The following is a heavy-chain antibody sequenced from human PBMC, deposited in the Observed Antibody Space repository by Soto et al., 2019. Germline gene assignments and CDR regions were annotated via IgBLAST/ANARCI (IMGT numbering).Heavy chain of an antibody. CDR1: GGTIRGYY. CDR2: IYSSGNT. J-gene: IGHJ5*02. CDR3: ARGQRFSDWFDP. D-gene: IGHD3-3*01. Sequence: QVHLQESGPGLVKPSETLSLTCSVSGGTIRGYYWTWIRQPAGKGLEWIGRIYSSGNTKYNPSLQRRVTMSLDTSNNRCSLRLTSVTAADTAVYYCARGQRFSDWFDPWGQGTLVTVSS. V-gene: IGHV4-4*07.